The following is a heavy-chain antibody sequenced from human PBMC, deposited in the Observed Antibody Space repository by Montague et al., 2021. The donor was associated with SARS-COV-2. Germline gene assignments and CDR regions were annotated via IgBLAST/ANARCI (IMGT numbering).Heavy chain of an antibody. CDR3: ASRYDSSGYYVF. Sequence: SQTLSLTCTVSGGSISSYYWSWIRQPPGKGLEWIGYIYYTGSTNYNPSLRSRVTISVDTSKKQFSLKLNSVTAADTAVYYCASRYDSSGYYVFWGQGTLVTASS. CDR2: IYYTGST. J-gene: IGHJ4*02. V-gene: IGHV4-59*08. D-gene: IGHD3-22*01. CDR1: GGSISSYY.